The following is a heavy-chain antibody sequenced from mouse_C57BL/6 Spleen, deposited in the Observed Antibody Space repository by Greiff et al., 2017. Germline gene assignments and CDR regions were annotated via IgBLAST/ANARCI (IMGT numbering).Heavy chain of an antibody. V-gene: IGHV1-80*01. J-gene: IGHJ3*01. CDR3: ARAPPHGFAY. CDR1: GYAFSSYW. Sequence: VQLQQSGAELVKPGASVKISCKASGYAFSSYWMNWVKQRPGKGLEWIGQIYPGDGDTNYNGKFKGKATLTADKSSSPAYMQRISLTSEDSAVYFCARAPPHGFAYWGQGTLVTVSA. CDR2: IYPGDGDT.